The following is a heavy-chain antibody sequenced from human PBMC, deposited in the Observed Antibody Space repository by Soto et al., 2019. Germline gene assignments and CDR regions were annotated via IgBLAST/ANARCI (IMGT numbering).Heavy chain of an antibody. Sequence: QVQLVQSGAEVKKPGSSVKVSCRASGGTFSSYPINWVRQAPGQGLEWMGRITPILGIANYAQKFRGRVTITADKSTSTASMELSSLRSEDTAVYYCASQESSWGQGTLVTVSS. CDR2: ITPILGIA. CDR1: GGTFSSYP. J-gene: IGHJ5*02. CDR3: ASQESS. D-gene: IGHD3-10*01. V-gene: IGHV1-69*02.